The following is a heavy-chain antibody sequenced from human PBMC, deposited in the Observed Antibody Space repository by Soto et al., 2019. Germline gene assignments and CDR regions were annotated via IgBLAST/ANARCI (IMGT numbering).Heavy chain of an antibody. J-gene: IGHJ4*02. CDR3: ARDPNTGYSSSWYGVPVDY. Sequence: GASVKVSCKASGGTFSTYTITWVRQAPGQGLEWMGRIIPIIGIINYAQKFQGRVTITADKFTGTAYMELSSLRSEDTAVYYCARDPNTGYSSSWYGVPVDYWGQGTLVTVSS. CDR1: GGTFSTYT. D-gene: IGHD6-13*01. V-gene: IGHV1-69*04. CDR2: IIPIIGII.